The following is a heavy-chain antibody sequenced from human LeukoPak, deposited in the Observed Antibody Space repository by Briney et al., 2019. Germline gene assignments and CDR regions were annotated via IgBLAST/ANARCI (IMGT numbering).Heavy chain of an antibody. CDR3: ARDMTGSGWNDAFDI. CDR1: GASISSDSYY. Sequence: PPQTLSLTCTVSGASISSDSYYWSWIRQPAGKGLEWIGRIYSSGNSKYNPALMSRVTISLDTSKNQLSLNLSSVTAADTAVYYCARDMTGSGWNDAFDIWGQGTMVTVSS. V-gene: IGHV4-61*02. CDR2: IYSSGNS. D-gene: IGHD6-19*01. J-gene: IGHJ3*02.